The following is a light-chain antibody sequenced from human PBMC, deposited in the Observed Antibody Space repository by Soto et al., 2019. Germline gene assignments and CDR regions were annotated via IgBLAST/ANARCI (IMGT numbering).Light chain of an antibody. CDR3: QQYGSSPIT. J-gene: IGKJ5*01. CDR2: GTS. CDR1: QSLSKS. V-gene: IGKV3-11*01. Sequence: EIVLTQSPTTLSLSPGEIATLSFSASQSLSKSLVWYQQKPGQAPRLLIDGTSNRATGVPARFSGSGSGTDFTLTISSLEPEDFAVCYCQQYGSSPITFGQGTRLEI.